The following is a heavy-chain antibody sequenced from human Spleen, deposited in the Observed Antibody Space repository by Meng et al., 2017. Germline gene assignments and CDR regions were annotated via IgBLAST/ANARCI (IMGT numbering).Heavy chain of an antibody. V-gene: IGHV4-34*01. J-gene: IGHJ4*02. Sequence: SETLSLTCTVYNVSLTGYYWTWIRQPPGKGLEWIGEINHDGGTNYNPSLKSRLSISVDTSENPFSLQMISVTAADAAVYYCATSGSWYGLDYWGQGTLVTVSS. CDR3: ATSGSWYGLDY. CDR1: NVSLTGYY. CDR2: INHDGGT. D-gene: IGHD6-13*01.